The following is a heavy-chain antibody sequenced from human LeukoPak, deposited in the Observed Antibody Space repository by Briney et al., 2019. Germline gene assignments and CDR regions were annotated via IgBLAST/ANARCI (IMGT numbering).Heavy chain of an antibody. J-gene: IGHJ4*02. CDR1: GFTFSSHA. V-gene: IGHV3-23*01. D-gene: IGHD4/OR15-4a*01. CDR3: ARRAGAYSHPYDY. Sequence: GGSLRLSCAASGFTFSSHAMSWVRQAPGKGLEWVSAISGSGGSTYYADSVKGRFTISRDNSKNTLCLQMNSLRAEDTAVYYCARRAGAYSHPYDYWGQGTLVTVSS. CDR2: ISGSGGST.